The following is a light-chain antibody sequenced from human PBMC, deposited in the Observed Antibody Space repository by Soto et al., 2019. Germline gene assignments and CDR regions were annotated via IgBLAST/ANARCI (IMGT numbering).Light chain of an antibody. V-gene: IGLV2-14*03. CDR3: SSYTTSNTRQIV. J-gene: IGLJ1*01. Sequence: QSVLTQPASVSGSPGQSIPISCTGTSSDVGGYNYVSWYQHHPGKAPKLIIYDVSNRPSGVSNRFSGSKSGNTASLTISGLQPEDEADYYCSSYTTSNTRQIVFGTGTKLTVL. CDR2: DVS. CDR1: SSDVGGYNY.